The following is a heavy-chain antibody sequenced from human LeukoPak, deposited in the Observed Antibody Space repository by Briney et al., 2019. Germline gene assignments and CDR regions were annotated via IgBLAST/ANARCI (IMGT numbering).Heavy chain of an antibody. J-gene: IGHJ4*02. CDR2: IYYSGST. Sequence: SETLSLTCTVSGGSISSYYWNWIRQPPGKGLEWIGYIYYSGSTNYNPSLKSRVTISVDTSKNHFSLKLSSVTAADTAVYYCARAPLRYSRYFDYWGQGTLVTVSS. CDR1: GGSISSYY. D-gene: IGHD3-9*01. V-gene: IGHV4-59*12. CDR3: ARAPLRYSRYFDY.